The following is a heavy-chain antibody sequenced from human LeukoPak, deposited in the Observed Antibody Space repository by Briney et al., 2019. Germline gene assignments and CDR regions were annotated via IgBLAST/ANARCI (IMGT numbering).Heavy chain of an antibody. Sequence: GGSLRLSCAASGFTVSSNYMSWVRQAPGKGLEWVSVIYSGDNTYYADSVKGRFTISRDISKNTLYLQMNSLRAEDTAVYYCSRDGSGVPAAPPFYYYYYYMDVWGKGTTVTVSS. J-gene: IGHJ6*03. D-gene: IGHD2-2*01. CDR1: GFTVSSNY. CDR3: SRDGSGVPAAPPFYYYYYYMDV. V-gene: IGHV3-66*01. CDR2: IYSGDNT.